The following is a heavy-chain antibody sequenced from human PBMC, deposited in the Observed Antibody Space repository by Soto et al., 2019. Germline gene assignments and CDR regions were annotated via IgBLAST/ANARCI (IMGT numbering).Heavy chain of an antibody. V-gene: IGHV3-30-3*01. CDR1: GFTFSRYA. J-gene: IGHJ4*02. CDR2: ISYEGSNT. CDR3: ARVLGGMATVPFDY. Sequence: GGSLRLFCAASGFTFSRYAMHWVRHAAGTGLEWLAVISYEGSNTYYEDSVKGRFTISRDNSKNTLYLQMNSLRTEDTAVYYCARVLGGMATVPFDYWGQGALVTVS. D-gene: IGHD4-4*01.